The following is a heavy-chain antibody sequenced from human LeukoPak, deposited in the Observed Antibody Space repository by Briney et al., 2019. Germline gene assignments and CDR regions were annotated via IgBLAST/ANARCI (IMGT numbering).Heavy chain of an antibody. CDR3: AKVGSSWSTIDY. CDR1: GFTLSSYA. D-gene: IGHD6-13*01. Sequence: PGGSLRLSCAASGFTLSSYAMSWVRQAPGRGLEWVSAISGSGGSTYYADSVKGRFTISRDNSKNTLYLQMNSLRAEDTAVYYCAKVGSSWSTIDYWGQGTLVTVSS. J-gene: IGHJ4*02. CDR2: ISGSGGST. V-gene: IGHV3-23*01.